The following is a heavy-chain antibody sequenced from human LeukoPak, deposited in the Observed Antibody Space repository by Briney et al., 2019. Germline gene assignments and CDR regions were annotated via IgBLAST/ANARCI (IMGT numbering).Heavy chain of an antibody. CDR1: GYTFTTYG. CDR3: ARDKGYGGNSFDY. CDR2: ISGSSGNT. Sequence: ASVKVSCKASGYTFTTYGLSWVRQAPGQGLEWMGWISGSSGNTNYAQKLQGRVTMTTDTSATTAYVELRSLRSDDTAVYYCARDKGYGGNSFDYWGQGTLVIVSS. V-gene: IGHV1-18*01. J-gene: IGHJ4*02. D-gene: IGHD4-23*01.